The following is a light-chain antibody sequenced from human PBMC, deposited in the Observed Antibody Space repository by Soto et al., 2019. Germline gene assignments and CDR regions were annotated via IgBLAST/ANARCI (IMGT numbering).Light chain of an antibody. CDR1: SSDIGAYNY. Sequence: QSALTQPPSASGSPGQSVTISCSGTSSDIGAYNYVSWYQQHPGKAPKLLISEVTKRPSGVPDRVSGSKSGNTASLTVSGLQGDDEADYYCSSYGGNNNYVIFGGGTQLTVL. CDR2: EVT. V-gene: IGLV2-8*01. J-gene: IGLJ2*01. CDR3: SSYGGNNNYVI.